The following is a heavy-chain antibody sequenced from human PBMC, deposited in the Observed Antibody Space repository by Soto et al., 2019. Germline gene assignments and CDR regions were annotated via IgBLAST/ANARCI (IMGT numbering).Heavy chain of an antibody. CDR3: ARDLSSCSSARCYSYYYGMDV. D-gene: IGHD2-2*01. CDR1: GFNFSRYW. CDR2: INSDGSRT. J-gene: IGHJ6*02. Sequence: QPGGSLRLSCTASGFNFSRYWTHWVRQDPGRGLVWVSHINSDGSRTSYADSVKGRFTISRDNAKNTLYLQMNSLRAEDTAVYYCARDLSSCSSARCYSYYYGMDVWGQGTSVTVSS. V-gene: IGHV3-74*01.